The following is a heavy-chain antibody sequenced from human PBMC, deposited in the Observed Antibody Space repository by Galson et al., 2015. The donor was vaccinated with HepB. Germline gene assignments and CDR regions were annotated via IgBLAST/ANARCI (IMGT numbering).Heavy chain of an antibody. J-gene: IGHJ4*02. CDR3: ARYRGYPGSGSVDS. CDR2: INAYNGNT. Sequence: SVKVSCKASGSTFTSYGFSWVRQAPGQGLEWMGWINAYNGNTNYVRKFQGRVTMTTDTSTSTAYMELRSLRSDDTAVYYCARYRGYPGSGSVDSWGQGARVSVSA. D-gene: IGHD5-12*01. CDR1: GSTFTSYG. V-gene: IGHV1-18*01.